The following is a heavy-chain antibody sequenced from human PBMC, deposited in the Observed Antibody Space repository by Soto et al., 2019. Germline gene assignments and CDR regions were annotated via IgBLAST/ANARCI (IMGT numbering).Heavy chain of an antibody. D-gene: IGHD6-13*01. J-gene: IGHJ6*02. Sequence: GSLRLSCAASGFTVSSTYMTWVRQAPGKGLEWVSVIYGGLTTSYADSVKGRFTISRDNSKNTVFLRMNSLRGEDTAVYYCARDRIEAAGTPRFNYYYGMDVWGQGTTVTVSS. CDR3: ARDRIEAAGTPRFNYYYGMDV. CDR1: GFTVSSTY. CDR2: IYGGLTT. V-gene: IGHV3-53*01.